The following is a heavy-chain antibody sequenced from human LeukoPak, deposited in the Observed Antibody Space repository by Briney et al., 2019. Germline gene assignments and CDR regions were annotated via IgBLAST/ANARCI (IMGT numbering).Heavy chain of an antibody. J-gene: IGHJ5*02. V-gene: IGHV4-39*01. D-gene: IGHD6-6*01. Sequence: SETLSLTCTVSGGSISSSSYYWGWIRQPPGKGLEWIGSIYYNGNTYYSASLKSRVTISFDTSKNQFSLKLSSVTAADTAVYYCARPGGEYSASFRNWFDPWGQGTLVTVSS. CDR2: IYYNGNT. CDR3: ARPGGEYSASFRNWFDP. CDR1: GGSISSSSYY.